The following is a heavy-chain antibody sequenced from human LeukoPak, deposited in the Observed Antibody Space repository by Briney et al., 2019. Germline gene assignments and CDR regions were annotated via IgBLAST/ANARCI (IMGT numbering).Heavy chain of an antibody. CDR3: ARDRGYCSSTSCLYYFDY. J-gene: IGHJ4*02. CDR2: MNPNNGNT. V-gene: IGHV1-8*01. D-gene: IGHD2-2*01. CDR1: GYTFTSFD. Sequence: ASVKVSCKASGYTFTSFDINWVRQATGQGLEWMGWMNPNNGNTGYAQKFQGRVTMTRDTSSSTAYMELTSLRSEDTAVYYCARDRGYCSSTSCLYYFDYWGQGTLVTVSS.